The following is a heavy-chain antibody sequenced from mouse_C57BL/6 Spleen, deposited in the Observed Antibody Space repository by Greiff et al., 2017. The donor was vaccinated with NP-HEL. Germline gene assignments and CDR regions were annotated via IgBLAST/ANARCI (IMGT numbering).Heavy chain of an antibody. CDR3: ARSGTGCAY. D-gene: IGHD4-1*01. CDR1: GYTFTDYY. J-gene: IGHJ3*01. V-gene: IGHV1-26*01. Sequence: VQLQQSGPELVKPGASVKISCKASGYTFTDYYMNWVKQSHGKSLEWIGDINPNNGGTSYNQKFKGKATLTVDKASSTAYMELRSLTSEDSAVYYCARSGTGCAYWGQGTLVTVSA. CDR2: INPNNGGT.